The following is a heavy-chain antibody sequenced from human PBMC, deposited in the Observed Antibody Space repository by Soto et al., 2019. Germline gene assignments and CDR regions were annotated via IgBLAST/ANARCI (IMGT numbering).Heavy chain of an antibody. V-gene: IGHV1-69*01. Sequence: QVQLVQSGAEVKKPGSSVKVSCKASGGTFGSYAISWVRQAPGQGLEWMGGIIPIPGTANYAQKFQGRGTIAADEPTSTAYMELSSLRSEDTAVYYCARSQGSSTSLEIYYYYYYGMDVWGQGTTVTVSS. CDR3: ARSQGSSTSLEIYYYYYYGMDV. J-gene: IGHJ6*02. CDR1: GGTFGSYA. D-gene: IGHD2-2*01. CDR2: IIPIPGTA.